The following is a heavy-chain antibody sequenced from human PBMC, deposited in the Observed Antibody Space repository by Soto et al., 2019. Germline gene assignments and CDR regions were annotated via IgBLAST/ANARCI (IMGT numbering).Heavy chain of an antibody. J-gene: IGHJ4*02. V-gene: IGHV1-2*02. CDR3: ARGQGIGWYEDLDY. D-gene: IGHD6-19*01. CDR1: RYTFIAYH. CDR2: INPNSGGT. Sequence: QVQLVQSGAEVKKPGASVKVSCKASRYTFIAYHMHWVRQAPGQGLEWMGWINPNSGGTNYAQRFQGMVTLTRDTSISTAYMELSGLKSDDTAVYYCARGQGIGWYEDLDYWGQGTLVTVSS.